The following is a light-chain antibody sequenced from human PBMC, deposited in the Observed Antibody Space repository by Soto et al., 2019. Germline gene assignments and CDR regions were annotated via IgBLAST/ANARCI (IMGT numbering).Light chain of an antibody. J-gene: IGKJ5*01. CDR3: QQAASFPIT. CDR1: QSILSSSNNRNY. CDR2: WAS. V-gene: IGKV4-1*01. Sequence: DIVMTQSPDSLAVSLGERATINCKSSQSILSSSNNRNYLTWYQQKPGQPPKALIYWASTRASGVPDRISGSGSGTDFTLTINSLQPEDFATYYCQQAASFPITFGQGTRLEI.